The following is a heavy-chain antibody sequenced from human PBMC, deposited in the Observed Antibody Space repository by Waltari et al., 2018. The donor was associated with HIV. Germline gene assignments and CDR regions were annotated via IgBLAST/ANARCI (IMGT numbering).Heavy chain of an antibody. Sequence: EVQLVESGGGLVQPGRSLRLSCAASGFTFDDYAMHWVRQAPGKGLEWVSGISWNSGSIGFAAAVKGRFTIARDDAKNSLYLQMNSLRAEDTALYYCAKDMRGYSGYDGGLDVWGQGTTVTVSS. CDR2: ISWNSGSI. D-gene: IGHD5-12*01. J-gene: IGHJ6*02. V-gene: IGHV3-9*01. CDR1: GFTFDDYA. CDR3: AKDMRGYSGYDGGLDV.